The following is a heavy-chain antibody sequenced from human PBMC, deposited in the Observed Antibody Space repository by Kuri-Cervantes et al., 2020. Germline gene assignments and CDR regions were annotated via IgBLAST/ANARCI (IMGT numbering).Heavy chain of an antibody. J-gene: IGHJ5*02. D-gene: IGHD2-15*01. CDR1: GYTFTSYD. Sequence: ASVKVSCKASGYTFTSYDINWVRQAPGQGLEWMGWISAYNDNTNYAQKLQGRVTMTTDTSTSTAYMELRSLRSDDTAVYYCARVVVVVAEERGDWFDPWGQGTLVTVSS. V-gene: IGHV1-18*01. CDR3: ARVVVVVAEERGDWFDP. CDR2: ISAYNDNT.